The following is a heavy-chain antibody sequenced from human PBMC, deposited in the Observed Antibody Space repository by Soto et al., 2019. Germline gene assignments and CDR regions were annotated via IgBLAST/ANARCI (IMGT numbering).Heavy chain of an antibody. CDR2: IIPIFGTA. CDR3: ARDDRGCSGGSCYSAFYFDY. V-gene: IGHV1-69*13. D-gene: IGHD2-15*01. Sequence: SVKVSCKSSVETFSRYAISRVRQAPGQGLEWMGGIIPIFGTANYAQKFQGRVTITADESTSTAYMELSSLRSEDTAVYYCARDDRGCSGGSCYSAFYFDYWGQGTLVTVSS. CDR1: VETFSRYA. J-gene: IGHJ4*02.